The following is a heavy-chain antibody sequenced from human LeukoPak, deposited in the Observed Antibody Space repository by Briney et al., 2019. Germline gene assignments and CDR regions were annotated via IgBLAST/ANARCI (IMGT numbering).Heavy chain of an antibody. CDR2: IKNDGSES. Sequence: GGSLRLSCAVSGFNFRDHWMDWVRQAPGEGLEWVGHIKNDGSESYYVDSLKGRFSISRDNTNNALYLQMNSLRVEDTAVYYCAKNNGWFHLAQWGQGTLVTVSS. CDR3: AKNNGWFHLAQ. J-gene: IGHJ4*02. D-gene: IGHD6-19*01. CDR1: GFNFRDHW. V-gene: IGHV3-7*03.